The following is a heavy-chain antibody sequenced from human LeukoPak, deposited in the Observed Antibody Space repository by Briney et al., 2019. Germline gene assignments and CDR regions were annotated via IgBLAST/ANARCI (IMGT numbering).Heavy chain of an antibody. Sequence: TSETLSLTCTVSGGSISDYYWNWIRQPPGKGLEWIGYIANSGSTSYNPSLKSRVTISVDTSKNRFSLKLSSVTAADAAMYYCARSYSSSDHYYYYGMDVWGQGTTVTVSS. V-gene: IGHV4-59*08. D-gene: IGHD6-13*01. CDR2: IANSGST. CDR1: GGSISDYY. J-gene: IGHJ6*02. CDR3: ARSYSSSDHYYYYGMDV.